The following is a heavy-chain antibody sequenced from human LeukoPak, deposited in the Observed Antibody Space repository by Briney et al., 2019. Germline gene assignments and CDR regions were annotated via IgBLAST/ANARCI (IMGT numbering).Heavy chain of an antibody. V-gene: IGHV4-4*07. CDR1: GGSIRSFY. CDR3: ARGPYGGNSMYYFDS. CDR2: MFTGGSS. D-gene: IGHD4-23*01. Sequence: SETLSLTCTVSGGSIRSFYWSWIRQPAGKGLEWIGRMFTGGSSNYNPSLKSRVTMSADTSKNQFSLKLSSVTAADTAVYYCARGPYGGNSMYYFDSWGQGALVSVSS. J-gene: IGHJ4*02.